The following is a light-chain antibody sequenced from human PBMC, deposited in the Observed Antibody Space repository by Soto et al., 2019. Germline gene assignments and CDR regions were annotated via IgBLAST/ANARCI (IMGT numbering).Light chain of an antibody. CDR1: QSVAKSY. Sequence: ETVLTQSPGTLSLSPGERATLSCRASQSVAKSYLAWYQHKPGQGPRLLISGASSRATGIPDRFSGSGSGTDFTLTISRLEPEDFDVYYCLQYASSPLTFGGGTKVEI. J-gene: IGKJ4*01. CDR2: GAS. CDR3: LQYASSPLT. V-gene: IGKV3-20*01.